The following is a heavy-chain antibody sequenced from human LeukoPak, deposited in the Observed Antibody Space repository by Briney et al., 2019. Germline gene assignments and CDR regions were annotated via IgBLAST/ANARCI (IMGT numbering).Heavy chain of an antibody. CDR1: GFTFSSYE. J-gene: IGHJ4*02. CDR2: TSSSGSTI. V-gene: IGHV3-48*03. Sequence: RGSLRLSCAASGFTFSSYEMNWVRQAPGKGLEWVSYTSSSGSTIYYADSVKGRFTISRDNAKNSLYLQMNSLRAGDTAVYYCARERGKRRYSGSYVDFDYWGQGTLVTV. D-gene: IGHD1-26*01. CDR3: ARERGKRRYSGSYVDFDY.